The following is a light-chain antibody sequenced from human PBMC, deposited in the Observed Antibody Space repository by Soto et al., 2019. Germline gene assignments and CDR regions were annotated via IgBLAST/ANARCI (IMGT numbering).Light chain of an antibody. Sequence: DIVMTQSPLSLSVTPGEPASISCRSNQSLLHGNGYNYLDWYLQKPGQTPQLLIYLGSNRASGVPDRFSGSGSGTDFTLKISKVEAEDVGFYYCMQALQTASFGPGTKVDI. CDR3: MQALQTAS. CDR1: QSLLHGNGYNY. CDR2: LGS. J-gene: IGKJ3*01. V-gene: IGKV2-28*01.